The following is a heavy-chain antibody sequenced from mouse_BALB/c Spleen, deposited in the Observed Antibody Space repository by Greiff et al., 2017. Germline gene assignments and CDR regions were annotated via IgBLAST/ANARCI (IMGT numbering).Heavy chain of an antibody. Sequence: EVQLVESGGDLVKPGGSLKLSCAASGFTFSSYGMSWVRQTPDKRLEWVATISSGGSYTYYLDSVKGRFTISRDNAKNTLYLQMSSLKSEDTAMYYCARQSGDYDAMDYWGQGTSVTVSS. J-gene: IGHJ4*01. CDR1: GFTFSSYG. CDR3: ARQSGDYDAMDY. CDR2: ISSGGSYT. V-gene: IGHV5-6*01.